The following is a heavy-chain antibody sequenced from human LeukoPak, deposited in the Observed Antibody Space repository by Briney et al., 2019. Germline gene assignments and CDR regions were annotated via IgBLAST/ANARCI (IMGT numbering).Heavy chain of an antibody. CDR3: ARGGLLRYFDWLLYP. D-gene: IGHD3-9*01. Sequence: GASVKVSCKASGYTFTGYYMHWVRQAPGQGLEWMGWINPNSGGTNYAQKFQGRVTMTRDTSISTAYMELSRLRSDDTAVYYCARGGLLRYFDWLLYPWGQGTLVTVSS. CDR1: GYTFTGYY. J-gene: IGHJ5*02. V-gene: IGHV1-2*02. CDR2: INPNSGGT.